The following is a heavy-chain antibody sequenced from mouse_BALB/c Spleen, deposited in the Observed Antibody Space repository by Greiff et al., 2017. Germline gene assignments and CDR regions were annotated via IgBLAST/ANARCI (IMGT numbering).Heavy chain of an antibody. V-gene: IGHV5-17*02. CDR2: ISSGSSTI. CDR1: GFTFSSFG. J-gene: IGHJ3*01. Sequence: EVQGVESGGGLVQPGGSRKLSCAASGFTFSSFGMHWVRQAPEKGLEWVAYISSGSSTIYYADTVKGRFTISRDNPKNTLFLQMTSLRSEDTAMYYCARGDGYYPLFAYWGQGTLVTVSA. D-gene: IGHD2-3*01. CDR3: ARGDGYYPLFAY.